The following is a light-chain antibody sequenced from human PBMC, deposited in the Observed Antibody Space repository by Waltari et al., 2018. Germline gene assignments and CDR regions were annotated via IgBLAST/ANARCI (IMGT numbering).Light chain of an antibody. V-gene: IGLV4-69*01. CDR3: QTWDTGIHV. Sequence: QLVLTQSPSVSASLGASVNVTCTLSSGHSLYAIAWHQHQPGNGPRALMILKSDGRHTKGAGIPARFSGSSAGAGLHLRISSVQSEEEAEYYCQTWDTGIHVFGSGTKVTVL. CDR2: LKSDGRH. CDR1: SGHSLYA. J-gene: IGLJ1*01.